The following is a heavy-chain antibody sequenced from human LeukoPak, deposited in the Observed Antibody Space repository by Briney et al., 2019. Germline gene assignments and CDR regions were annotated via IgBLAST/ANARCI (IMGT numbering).Heavy chain of an antibody. J-gene: IGHJ4*02. D-gene: IGHD3-22*01. Sequence: GGSLRLSCAASGFTFSSYAMHWVRQAPGKGLEWVAVISYDGSNKYYADSVKGRFTISRDNSKNTLYLQMNSLRAEDTAVYYCAKGGFQEDYYDSGIDYWGQGTLVTVSS. CDR3: AKGGFQEDYYDSGIDY. V-gene: IGHV3-30*04. CDR1: GFTFSSYA. CDR2: ISYDGSNK.